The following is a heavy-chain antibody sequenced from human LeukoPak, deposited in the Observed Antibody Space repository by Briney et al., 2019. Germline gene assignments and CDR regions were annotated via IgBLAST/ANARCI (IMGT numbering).Heavy chain of an antibody. J-gene: IGHJ4*02. CDR3: ARNFGWRLDY. CDR1: AFPFSGYS. Sequence: GGSLGLSCAASAFPFSGYSMSWVRQAPGKGLEWVANIKQDGSDNYYVDSVKGRFTISRDNAKNSLYLQMNSLRVDDTAVYYCARNFGWRLDYWGQGTLVTVSS. CDR2: IKQDGSDN. D-gene: IGHD3-9*01. V-gene: IGHV3-7*01.